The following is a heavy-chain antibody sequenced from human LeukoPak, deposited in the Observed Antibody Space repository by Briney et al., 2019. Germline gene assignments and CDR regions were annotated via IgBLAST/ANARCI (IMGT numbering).Heavy chain of an antibody. CDR3: ANLHYVSSGSNFDY. CDR2: IHYSGTT. D-gene: IGHD3-22*01. J-gene: IGHJ4*02. V-gene: IGHV4-59*01. CDR1: GGSISSYY. Sequence: SETLSLTCTVSGGSISSYYWSWIRQPPGEGLEWIGYIHYSGTTNYNPSLKSRVTISVDTSKKQFSLKLKSVTAADTAVYYCANLHYVSSGSNFDYWGQGTLGTVSA.